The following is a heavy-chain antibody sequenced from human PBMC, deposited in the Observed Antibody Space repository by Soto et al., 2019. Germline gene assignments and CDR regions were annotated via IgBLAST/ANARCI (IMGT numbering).Heavy chain of an antibody. CDR1: GYSISSGYY. CDR2: IYHSGST. V-gene: IGHV4-38-2*01. CDR3: ARGAATVTPGWFDP. Sequence: SETLSLTCAVSGYSISSGYYWGWIRQTPGEGLEWIASIYHSGSTYYNPSLKSRVTISVDTSKNQFSLKLTSVTAADTAVYYCARGAATVTPGWFDPWGQGSMVTV. J-gene: IGHJ5*02. D-gene: IGHD4-17*01.